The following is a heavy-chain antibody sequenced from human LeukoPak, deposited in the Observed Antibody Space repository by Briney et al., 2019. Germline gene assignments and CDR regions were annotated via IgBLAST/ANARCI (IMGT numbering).Heavy chain of an antibody. CDR3: ARASMVPRQPFDP. J-gene: IGHJ5*02. CDR1: GFTVSSNY. D-gene: IGHD3-10*01. Sequence: GGSLRLSCAASGFTVSSNYMSWVRQAPGKGLEWVSVIYSGGSTYYADSVKGRFTISRDNSKNTLYLQMNSLRAEDTAVYYCARASMVPRQPFDPWGQGTLVTVSS. V-gene: IGHV3-66*01. CDR2: IYSGGST.